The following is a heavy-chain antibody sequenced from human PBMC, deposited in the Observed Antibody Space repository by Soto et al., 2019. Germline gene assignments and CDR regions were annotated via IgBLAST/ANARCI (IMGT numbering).Heavy chain of an antibody. Sequence: GGSLRLSCAASGFTFSSYWMHLVRQAPGKGLVWVSRINSDGSSTSYADSVKGRFTISRDNAKNTLYLQMNSLRAEDTAVYYCARDRSEDIVVVVAMNWFDPWGQGTLVTVSS. CDR2: INSDGSST. CDR3: ARDRSEDIVVVVAMNWFDP. D-gene: IGHD2-15*01. CDR1: GFTFSSYW. J-gene: IGHJ5*02. V-gene: IGHV3-74*01.